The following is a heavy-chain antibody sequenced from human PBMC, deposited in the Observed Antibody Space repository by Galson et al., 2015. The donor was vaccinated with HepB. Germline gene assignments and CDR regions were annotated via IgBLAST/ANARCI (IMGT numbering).Heavy chain of an antibody. CDR2: MNPNSGNT. CDR3: ARAYYYDSSGYYPIDP. D-gene: IGHD3-22*01. V-gene: IGHV1-8*01. CDR1: GYTFTSYD. J-gene: IGHJ5*02. Sequence: SVKVSCKASGYTFTSYDINWVRQATGQGLEWMGWMNPNSGNTGYAQKFQGRVTMTRNTSISTAYMELSSLRSEDTAVYYCARAYYYDSSGYYPIDPWGQGTLVTVSS.